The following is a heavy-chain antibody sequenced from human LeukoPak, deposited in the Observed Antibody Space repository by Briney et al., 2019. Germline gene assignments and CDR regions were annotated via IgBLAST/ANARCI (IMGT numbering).Heavy chain of an antibody. CDR3: ARDRRGPAVAGPDY. CDR1: GYTFTGYY. Sequence: ASVKVSCKASGYTFTGYYMHWVRQAPGQGLEWMVRINPNSCGTNYAQKFQGRVTMTRDTSISTAYMELSRLRSDDTAVYYCARDRRGPAVAGPDYWGQGTLVTVSS. D-gene: IGHD6-19*01. CDR2: INPNSCGT. J-gene: IGHJ4*02. V-gene: IGHV1-2*06.